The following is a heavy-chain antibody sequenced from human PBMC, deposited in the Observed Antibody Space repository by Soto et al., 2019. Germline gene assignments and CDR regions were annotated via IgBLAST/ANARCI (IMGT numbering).Heavy chain of an antibody. Sequence: GASVKVSCKASGYTFTSYYMHWVRQAPGQGLEWMGIINPSGGSTSYAQKFQGRVTMTRDTSTSTVYMELSSLRSEDTAVYYCARHPQIAAAGTEYFAWFDPWGQGTLVTVSS. CDR2: INPSGGST. CDR3: ARHPQIAAAGTEYFAWFDP. D-gene: IGHD6-13*01. CDR1: GYTFTSYY. J-gene: IGHJ5*02. V-gene: IGHV1-46*01.